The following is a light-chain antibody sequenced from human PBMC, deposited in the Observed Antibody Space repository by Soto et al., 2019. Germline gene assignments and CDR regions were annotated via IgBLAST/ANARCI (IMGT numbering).Light chain of an antibody. J-gene: IGKJ5*01. V-gene: IGKV3-15*01. CDR1: QTINNN. CDR2: RTS. Sequence: ETVMTQSPATLSVSAGERATLSFRASQTINNNLAWYQQKPGQAPRLLMFRTSTRATGVPARFSGSGSGTEFTLTISSLQSEDFAVYYCQQRSNWLITFGQGTRLEIK. CDR3: QQRSNWLIT.